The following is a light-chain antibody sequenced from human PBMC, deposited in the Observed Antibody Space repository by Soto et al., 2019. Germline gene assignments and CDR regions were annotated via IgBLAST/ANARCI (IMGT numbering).Light chain of an antibody. CDR3: QQSYRTPYT. CDR1: QGISTY. CDR2: AAS. V-gene: IGKV1-39*01. J-gene: IGKJ2*01. Sequence: DIPMTQSPSSLSASVGDRVTITCRASQGISTYLVWYQQRQGRAPKLLIYAASSLLSGVPSRFSGSGSGTDFTLTISSLQPEDFATDYCQQSYRTPYTFGQGTKLETK.